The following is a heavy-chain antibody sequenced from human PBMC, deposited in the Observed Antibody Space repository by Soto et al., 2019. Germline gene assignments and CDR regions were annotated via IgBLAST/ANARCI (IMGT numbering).Heavy chain of an antibody. J-gene: IGHJ5*02. CDR2: ISDSGST. CDR1: GGSISDGYY. CDR3: ARRDRSGFSYWLDT. D-gene: IGHD3-22*01. Sequence: SETLSLTCTVSGGSISDGYYWSWIRQHPGKGMEWSGSISDSGSTSYNPSLKSRLTISVDTSKNHFFLNLRSVTAADTAVYYCARRDRSGFSYWLDTWGQGTLVTVSS. V-gene: IGHV4-31*03.